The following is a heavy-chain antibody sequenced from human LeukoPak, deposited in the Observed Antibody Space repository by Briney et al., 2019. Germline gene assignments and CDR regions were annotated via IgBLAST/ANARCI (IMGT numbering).Heavy chain of an antibody. D-gene: IGHD2-2*01. J-gene: IGHJ5*02. CDR2: ISYDGSNK. CDR1: GFTFSSYG. CDR3: AKDRRYQLLYWFDP. V-gene: IGHV3-30*18. Sequence: GGSLRLSCAASGFTFSSYGMHWVRQAPGKGLEWVAVISYDGSNKCYADSVKGRFTISRDNSKNTLYLQMNSLRAEDTAVYYCAKDRRYQLLYWFDPWGQGTPVTVSS.